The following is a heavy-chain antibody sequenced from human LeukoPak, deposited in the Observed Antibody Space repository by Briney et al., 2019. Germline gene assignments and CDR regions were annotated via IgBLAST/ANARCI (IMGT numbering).Heavy chain of an antibody. V-gene: IGHV4-59*01. J-gene: IGHJ4*02. D-gene: IGHD6-25*01. CDR1: GGSISDYS. CDR2: IYYSGSA. CDR3: ARAGGVKTAALDLDY. Sequence: PSETLSLTCTVSGGSISDYSWSWIRQPPGKGREWMGNIYYSGSANHNPSLKSRVTISRDTSKNQFSLRLTSVTTADTAVYYCARAGGVKTAALDLDYWGQGTLVTVSS.